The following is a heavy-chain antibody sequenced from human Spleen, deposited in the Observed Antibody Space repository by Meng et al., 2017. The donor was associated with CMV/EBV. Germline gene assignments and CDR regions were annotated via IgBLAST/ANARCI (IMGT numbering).Heavy chain of an antibody. CDR2: IYSGGSSA. CDR1: GFTFSAHA. CDR3: GKGGTELDWVDY. Sequence: GGSLRLSCAASGFTFSAHAMTWVRQAPGKGLEWVSFIYSGGSSAYYADSVKGRFTISRDNSKNTVYLEMNSLRADDTAVYHCGKGGTELDWVDYWGQGTLVTVSS. V-gene: IGHV3-23*03. J-gene: IGHJ4*02. D-gene: IGHD3/OR15-3a*01.